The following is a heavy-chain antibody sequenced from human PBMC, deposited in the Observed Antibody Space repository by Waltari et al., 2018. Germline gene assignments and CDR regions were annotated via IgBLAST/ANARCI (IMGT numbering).Heavy chain of an antibody. CDR2: VHHSGKT. CDR1: GDSFRGNYW. Sequence: QESGQGLVKPSGTLSLTCAVSGDSFRGNYWWSWVRKSPEKGLEWIGQVHHSGKTHYNPSLQSRVTISVDKPKNQFSLNLNSVTAADTAVYYCAGDRAIGLFFDYWGRGTLVTVSS. V-gene: IGHV4-4*02. D-gene: IGHD2-2*01. CDR3: AGDRAIGLFFDY. J-gene: IGHJ4*02.